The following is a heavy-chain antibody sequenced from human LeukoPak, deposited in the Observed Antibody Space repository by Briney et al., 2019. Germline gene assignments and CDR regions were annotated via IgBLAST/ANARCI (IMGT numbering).Heavy chain of an antibody. D-gene: IGHD3-9*01. CDR1: GGTFSSYA. Sequence: SVKVSCKASGGTFSSYAISWVRQAPGQGLEWMGGIIPIFGTANYAQKFQGRVTITADESTSTAYMELSSLRSEDTAVYYCARWRYNDILTGPPLYYFDYWGQGTLVTVSS. J-gene: IGHJ4*02. CDR3: ARWRYNDILTGPPLYYFDY. CDR2: IIPIFGTA. V-gene: IGHV1-69*13.